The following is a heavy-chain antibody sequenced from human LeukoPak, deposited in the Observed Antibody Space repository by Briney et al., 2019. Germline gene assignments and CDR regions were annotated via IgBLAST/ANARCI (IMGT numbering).Heavy chain of an antibody. J-gene: IGHJ5*02. D-gene: IGHD6-13*01. CDR3: AKAGSSSWFHWFDP. CDR1: GFTFSSYA. CDR2: ISGSGGST. V-gene: IGHV3-23*01. Sequence: PGGSLRLSCAASGFTFSSYAMSWVRQAPGKGLEWVSAISGSGGSTYYVKSVKGRLTTSRDNSKNTLYLQMNSLRAEDTAVYYCAKAGSSSWFHWFDPWGQGTLVTVSS.